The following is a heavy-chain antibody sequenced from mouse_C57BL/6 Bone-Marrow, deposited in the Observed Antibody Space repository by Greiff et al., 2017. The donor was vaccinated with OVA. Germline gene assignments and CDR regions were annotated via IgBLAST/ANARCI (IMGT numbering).Heavy chain of an antibody. D-gene: IGHD1-1*01. J-gene: IGHJ3*01. V-gene: IGHV1-81*01. CDR3: ARGGYYGSRAWFAY. CDR1: GYTFTSYG. Sequence: VKLQESGAELARPGASVKLSCKASGYTFTSYGISWVKQRTGQGLEWIGEIYPRSGNTYYNEKFKGKATLTADKSSSTAYMELRSLTSEDSAVYFCARGGYYGSRAWFAYWGQGTLVTVSA. CDR2: IYPRSGNT.